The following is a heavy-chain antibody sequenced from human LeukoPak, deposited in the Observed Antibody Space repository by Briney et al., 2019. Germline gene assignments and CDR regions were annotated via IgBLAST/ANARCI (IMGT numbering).Heavy chain of an antibody. CDR1: GYTFTSYF. CDR3: ARDRGLNVCPSDY. CDR2: INPSGGTT. J-gene: IGHJ4*02. D-gene: IGHD3-10*01. Sequence: ASVKVSCKASGYTFTSYFMHWMRQAPGQGLEWMGIINPSGGTTSYAQKFQGRVTMTRDTSTSTVYMELSSLRSEDTAVYYCARDRGLNVCPSDYWGQGTLVIVSS. V-gene: IGHV1-46*01.